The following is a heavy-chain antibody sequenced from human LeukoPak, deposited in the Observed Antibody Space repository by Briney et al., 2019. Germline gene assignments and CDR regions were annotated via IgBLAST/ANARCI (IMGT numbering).Heavy chain of an antibody. V-gene: IGHV1-69*10. CDR1: GCTFSTYS. D-gene: IGHD2-8*01. CDR2: INPILGVP. J-gene: IGHJ4*02. Sequence: SVKVSCKASGCTFSTYSINWVRQAPGQGLEWMGRINPILGVPNYAQKFQGRLTITADKSTSTAYMDLSSLRSEDTAVYYCARVMAVRTGPSFDYWGQGTLVTVSS. CDR3: ARVMAVRTGPSFDY.